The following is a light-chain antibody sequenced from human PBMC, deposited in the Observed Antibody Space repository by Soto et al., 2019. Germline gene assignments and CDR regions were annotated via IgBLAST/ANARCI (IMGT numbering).Light chain of an antibody. Sequence: QSALTQPPSASGSLGQSVTISCTGTSSDVGGYNYVSWHQQHPGKAPKVMIYEVTKRPPGVPDRFSGSKSGNTASLTVSGLQTDDEADYHCSSFAGGGNPVLLGGGTKLTVL. CDR2: EVT. J-gene: IGLJ2*01. CDR1: SSDVGGYNY. CDR3: SSFAGGGNPVL. V-gene: IGLV2-8*01.